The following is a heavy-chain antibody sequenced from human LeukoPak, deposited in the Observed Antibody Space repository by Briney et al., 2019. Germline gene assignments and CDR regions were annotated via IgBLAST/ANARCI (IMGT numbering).Heavy chain of an antibody. CDR3: ARGPPTTVTTTWFDP. J-gene: IGHJ5*02. V-gene: IGHV4-59*01. D-gene: IGHD4-17*01. CDR2: IYYSGST. CDR1: GGSISSYY. Sequence: SETLSLTCTVSGGSISSYYWSWIRQPPGKGLAWIGYIYYSGSTNYNPSLKSRVTISVDTSKNQFSLKLSSVTAADTAVYYCARGPPTTVTTTWFDPWGQGTLVTVSS.